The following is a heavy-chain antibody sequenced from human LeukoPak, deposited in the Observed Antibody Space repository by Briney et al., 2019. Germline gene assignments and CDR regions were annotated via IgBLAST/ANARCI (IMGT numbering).Heavy chain of an antibody. CDR1: GLAFSGSA. J-gene: IGHJ4*02. CDR3: TRHGPQYYYDSSGPSLDY. Sequence: GGLRRSSAASGLAFSGSAMHWARPASGKGREWVGRIIGKAKSYATAYAASVKGRFTISRDDSKNTAYLQMNSLKTEDTAVYYCTRHGPQYYYDSSGPSLDYWGQGTLVTVSS. D-gene: IGHD3-22*01. CDR2: IIGKAKSYAT. V-gene: IGHV3-73*01.